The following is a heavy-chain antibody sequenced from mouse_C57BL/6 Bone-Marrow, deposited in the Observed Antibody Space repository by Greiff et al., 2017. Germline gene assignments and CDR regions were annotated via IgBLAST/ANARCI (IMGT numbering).Heavy chain of an antibody. J-gene: IGHJ2*01. CDR3: ARGGVCDY. V-gene: IGHV1-76*01. CDR2: IYPGSGNT. CDR1: GYTFTDYY. Sequence: QVQLQQSGAELVRPGASVKLFCKASGYTFTDYYINWVKQRPGQGLEWISRIYPGSGNTYYNEKFKGKATLTAEKSSSTAYMQLSSLTSEDSAVYFCARGGVCDYWGQGTTLTVSS. D-gene: IGHD2-10*02.